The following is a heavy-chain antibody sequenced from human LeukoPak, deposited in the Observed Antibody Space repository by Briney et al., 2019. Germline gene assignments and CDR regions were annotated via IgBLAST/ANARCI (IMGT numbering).Heavy chain of an antibody. D-gene: IGHD1-26*01. CDR1: GGSISSGGYY. CDR2: IYYSGST. V-gene: IGHV4-31*03. CDR3: ARDHAGRGGSYLFDY. J-gene: IGHJ4*02. Sequence: PSETLSLTCTVSGGSISSGGYYWSWIRQHPGKGLEWIGYIYYSGSTYYNPSLKSRVTISVDTSKNQFSLKLSSVTAADTAVYYCARDHAGRGGSYLFDYWGQGTLVTVSS.